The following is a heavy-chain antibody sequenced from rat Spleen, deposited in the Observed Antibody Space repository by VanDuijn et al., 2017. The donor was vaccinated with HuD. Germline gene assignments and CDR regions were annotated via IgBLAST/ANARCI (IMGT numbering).Heavy chain of an antibody. CDR1: GFTFSNYY. CDR2: ISTGGVNT. Sequence: EVQLVESGGGLVQPGRSLKLSCAASGFTFSNYYMAWVRQAPTKGLEWVAYISTGGVNTYYRDSVKGRFTVSRDSAKSTLNLQMDSLRSEDTATYYCSTAGSGLDYYYAGGFDYWGQGVMVTVSS. CDR3: STAGSGLDYYYAGGFDY. D-gene: IGHD1-6*01. V-gene: IGHV5-27*01. J-gene: IGHJ2*01.